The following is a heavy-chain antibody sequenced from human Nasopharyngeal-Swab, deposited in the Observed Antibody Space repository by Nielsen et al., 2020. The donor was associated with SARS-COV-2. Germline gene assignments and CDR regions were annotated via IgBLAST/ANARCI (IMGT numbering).Heavy chain of an antibody. CDR1: GFTFDDYA. D-gene: IGHD1-1*01. V-gene: IGHV3-9*01. J-gene: IGHJ3*02. Sequence: SLKISCAASGFTFDDYAMHWVRQAPGKGLEWVSGISWNSGSIGYADSVKGRFTISRDNAKNSLYLQMNSLRAEDTALYYCAKEDNLGAFDIWGQGTMVTVSS. CDR3: AKEDNLGAFDI. CDR2: ISWNSGSI.